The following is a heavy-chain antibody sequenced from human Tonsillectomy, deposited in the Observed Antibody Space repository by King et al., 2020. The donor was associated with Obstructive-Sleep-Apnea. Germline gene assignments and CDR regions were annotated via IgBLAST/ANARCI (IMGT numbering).Heavy chain of an antibody. D-gene: IGHD2-15*01. CDR2: INHSGST. CDR3: ARGYCSGGSCRYFDY. J-gene: IGHJ4*02. Sequence: VQLQQWGAGLLKPSETLSLTCAVYGGSFSGYYWSWIRQPPGKGLEWIGEINHSGSTNYNPALKSRVTISVETSKNQFSLKLSSVTAADTAVYYCARGYCSGGSCRYFDYWGQGTLVTVSS. V-gene: IGHV4-34*01. CDR1: GGSFSGYY.